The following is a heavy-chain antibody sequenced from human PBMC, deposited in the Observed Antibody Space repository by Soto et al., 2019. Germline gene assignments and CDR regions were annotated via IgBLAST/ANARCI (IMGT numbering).Heavy chain of an antibody. D-gene: IGHD3-3*01. J-gene: IGHJ4*02. CDR3: ARDFAYFDS. CDR1: GGSFKSGSYS. CDR2: VYPTGRT. V-gene: IGHV4-61*01. Sequence: QVQLQESGPGLVKPSETLSLTCTVSGGSFKSGSYSWSWIRQPPGKGLEWIGYVYPTGRTSNNPSLKRRGSISMDTAKNQFSLYLESVTAADAAVYFCARDFAYFDSWGQGTLVTVSS.